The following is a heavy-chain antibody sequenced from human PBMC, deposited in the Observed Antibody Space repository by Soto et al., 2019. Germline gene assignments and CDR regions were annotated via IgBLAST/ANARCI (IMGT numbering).Heavy chain of an antibody. V-gene: IGHV1-18*01. CDR1: GYTFTNYG. D-gene: IGHD6-6*01. Sequence: QVQLVQCGGEVKKPGASVNVSCKASGYTFTNYGINWVRQAPGQALEWMGRISTYNGHTNSPQKLQGRVTMTRDISTSTAYMELRSLSSDDTAVYYCARVVAARRGDTFAMDVWGQGTTVTVSS. CDR2: ISTYNGHT. J-gene: IGHJ6*02. CDR3: ARVVAARRGDTFAMDV.